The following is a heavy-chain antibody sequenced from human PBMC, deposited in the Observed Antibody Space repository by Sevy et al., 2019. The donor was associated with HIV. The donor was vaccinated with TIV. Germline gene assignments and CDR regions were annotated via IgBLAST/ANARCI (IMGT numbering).Heavy chain of an antibody. V-gene: IGHV3-53*01. CDR2: IYSGGST. CDR3: ARGIAVADISYYGMDV. Sequence: GGSLRLSCAASGFTVSSNYMSWVRQAPGKGLEWVSVIYSGGSTYYADSVKGRFTISRDNSKNTLYLQMNSLRAEDTAVYYCARGIAVADISYYGMDVWGQGTTVTVSS. D-gene: IGHD6-19*01. J-gene: IGHJ6*02. CDR1: GFTVSSNY.